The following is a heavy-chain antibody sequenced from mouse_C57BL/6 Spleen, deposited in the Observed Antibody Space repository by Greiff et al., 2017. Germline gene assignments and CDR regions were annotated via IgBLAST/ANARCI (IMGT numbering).Heavy chain of an antibody. J-gene: IGHJ2*01. CDR1: GFNIKDDY. CDR3: TGGTHFDY. CDR2: IDPENGDT. Sequence: EVQLQQSGAELVRPGASVKLSCTASGFNIKDDYMHWVEQRPEQGLEWIGWIDPENGDTEYASKFQGKATITADTSSNTAYLQLSSLTSEDTAVYYCTGGTHFDYWGQGTTLTVSS. D-gene: IGHD2-14*01. V-gene: IGHV14-4*01.